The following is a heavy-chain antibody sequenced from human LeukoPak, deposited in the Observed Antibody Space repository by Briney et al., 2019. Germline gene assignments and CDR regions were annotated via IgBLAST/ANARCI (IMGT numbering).Heavy chain of an antibody. Sequence: GGSLRLSCAAYGFTFSDYYMSWIRQAPGKGLEWVSYISSSSSYTNYADSVKGRFTISRDNAKNSLYLQMNSLRAEDTAVYYCARDCAYYDILTGYPRWFDYWGQGTLVTVSS. CDR1: GFTFSDYY. V-gene: IGHV3-11*06. CDR3: ARDCAYYDILTGYPRWFDY. J-gene: IGHJ4*02. CDR2: ISSSSSYT. D-gene: IGHD3-9*01.